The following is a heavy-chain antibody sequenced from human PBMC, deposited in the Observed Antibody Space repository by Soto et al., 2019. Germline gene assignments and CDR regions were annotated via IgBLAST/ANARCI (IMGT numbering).Heavy chain of an antibody. Sequence: APVKVACKASVYTFTSYDINCVRQATGQGLEWMGWMNPNSGNTGYAQKFQGRVTMTRNTSISTAYMELSSLRSEDTAVYYCARVLTQLDYWGQGTLVTVSS. D-gene: IGHD7-27*01. CDR1: VYTFTSYD. CDR2: MNPNSGNT. J-gene: IGHJ4*02. CDR3: ARVLTQLDY. V-gene: IGHV1-8*01.